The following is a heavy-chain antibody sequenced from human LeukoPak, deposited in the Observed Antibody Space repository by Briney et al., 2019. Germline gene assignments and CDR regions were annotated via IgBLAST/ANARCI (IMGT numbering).Heavy chain of an antibody. CDR1: GGSISSGSYY. CDR2: IYTSGST. V-gene: IGHV4-61*02. CDR3: ARERSKHIVVANWFDP. J-gene: IGHJ5*02. Sequence: SETLSLTCTVSGGSISSGSYYWRWIRQPAGKGLEWIGRIYTSGSTNYNPSLKSRVTISVDTSKNQFSLKLSSVTAADTAVYYCARERSKHIVVANWFDPWGQGTLVTVSS. D-gene: IGHD2-21*01.